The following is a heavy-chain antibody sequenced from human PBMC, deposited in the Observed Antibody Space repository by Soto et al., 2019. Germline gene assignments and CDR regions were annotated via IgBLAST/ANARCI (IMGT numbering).Heavy chain of an antibody. J-gene: IGHJ6*02. CDR3: ARGSGGMDV. Sequence: EVQLVESGGGLVKPGGSLRLSCAASGFTFSINTMNWVRQAPGKGLEWVSSISSSYYINYADSVKGRFTISRDNAKNSPYLQVNSLRAEDTAVYYCARGSGGMDVWGQGTTVTVSS. CDR2: ISSSYYI. V-gene: IGHV3-21*02. CDR1: GFTFSINT. D-gene: IGHD3-10*01.